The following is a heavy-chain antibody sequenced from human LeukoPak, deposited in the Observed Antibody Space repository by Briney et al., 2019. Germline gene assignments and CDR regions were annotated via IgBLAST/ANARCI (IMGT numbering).Heavy chain of an antibody. J-gene: IGHJ4*02. CDR1: GFTFTNHA. V-gene: IGHV3-23*01. CDR2: ISGSGGST. CDR3: AKDVSSSQVYHFDY. Sequence: PGGSLRLSCAASGFTFTNHAMSWVRQAPGKGLEWVSVISGSGGSTYYADSVKGRFTISRDNSKNTLYLQMNSLRAEDTAVYYCAKDVSSSQVYHFDYWGQGTLVTVSS. D-gene: IGHD6-13*01.